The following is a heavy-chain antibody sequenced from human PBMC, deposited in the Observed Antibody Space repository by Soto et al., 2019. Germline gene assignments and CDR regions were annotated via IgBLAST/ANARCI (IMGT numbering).Heavy chain of an antibody. CDR2: IYYSGST. J-gene: IGHJ4*02. V-gene: IGHV4-39*01. CDR1: GGSISSSSYY. Sequence: QLQLQESGPGLVKPSETLSLTCTVSGGSISSSSYYWGWIRQPPGKGLEWIGSIYYSGSTYYNPALKSRVTISVDTSKNQFALKLSSVTAADTAVYYCAIRAVAARDFDYWGQGTLVTVS. CDR3: AIRAVAARDFDY. D-gene: IGHD6-19*01.